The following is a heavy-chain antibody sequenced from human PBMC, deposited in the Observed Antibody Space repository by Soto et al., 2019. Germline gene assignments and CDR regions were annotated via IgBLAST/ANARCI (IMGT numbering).Heavy chain of an antibody. CDR3: AKDLFSGGSYPNWFDP. V-gene: IGHV3-30*18. J-gene: IGHJ5*02. CDR2: ISYDGSNQ. Sequence: QVHLVESGGGVVQPGKSLRLSCEASGFSFRSYGLHWVRQAPGKGLEWIGLISYDGSNQFYADSVRGRFTISRDNSNNTLYLQMTSPRVEDTAVYYCAKDLFSGGSYPNWFDPWGHGTLVTVSS. CDR1: GFSFRSYG. D-gene: IGHD1-26*01.